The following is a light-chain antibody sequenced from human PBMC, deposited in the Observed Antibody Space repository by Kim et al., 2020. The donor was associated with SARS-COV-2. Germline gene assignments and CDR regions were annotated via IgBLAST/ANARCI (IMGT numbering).Light chain of an antibody. V-gene: IGKV1-12*01. CDR1: QVVSCW. Sequence: ASVEYRDTHTYRASQVVSCWLAWYQQKPGKAPKLLIYASYSLQSGLPSMFCGSGSWTDFTLTISSLQPEDFATYYCQQANSFPWTFGQGTKVDIK. CDR2: ASY. J-gene: IGKJ1*01. CDR3: QQANSFPWT.